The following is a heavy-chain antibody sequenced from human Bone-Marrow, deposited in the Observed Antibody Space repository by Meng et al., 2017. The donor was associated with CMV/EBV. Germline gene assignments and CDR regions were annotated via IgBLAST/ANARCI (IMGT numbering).Heavy chain of an antibody. J-gene: IGHJ4*02. CDR1: GFTFSTDS. CDR3: AKDMNIVVVPAAYDY. CDR2: ISGSGGST. V-gene: IGHV3-23*01. Sequence: GESLKISCAVSGFTFSTDSMNWVRQAPGKGLEWVSAISGSGGSTYYADSVKGRFTISRDNSKNTLYLQMNSLRAEDTAVYYCAKDMNIVVVPAAYDYWGQGTLVTVSS. D-gene: IGHD2-2*01.